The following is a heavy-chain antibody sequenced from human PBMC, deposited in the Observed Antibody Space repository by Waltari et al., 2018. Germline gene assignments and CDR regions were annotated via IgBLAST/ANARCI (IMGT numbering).Heavy chain of an antibody. CDR1: GFTFSSYA. J-gene: IGHJ3*02. Sequence: EVQLLESGGGLVQPGGSLRLSCAASGFTFSSYAMSWVRQAPGKGLEWVSAISGSGGSTYYADSVKGRFTISRDNSKNTLYLQMNSRRAEDTAVYYCAKDHYPILWFRAQEGAFDIWGQGTMVTVSS. D-gene: IGHD3-10*01. CDR2: ISGSGGST. V-gene: IGHV3-23*01. CDR3: AKDHYPILWFRAQEGAFDI.